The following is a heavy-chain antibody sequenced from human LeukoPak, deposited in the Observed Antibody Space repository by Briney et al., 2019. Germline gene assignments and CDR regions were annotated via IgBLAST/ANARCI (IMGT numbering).Heavy chain of an antibody. CDR3: ARAPVTSCRGAYCYPFDY. V-gene: IGHV3-23*01. J-gene: IGHJ4*02. CDR1: GFPLSSYA. CDR2: TSSIDAGT. Sequence: TGESLSLSCAPSGFPLSSYAMSWVRPPAGRGLEWVSATSSIDAGTYYADSVRGRFTISRDNSKNTLYLQMNSLRLEDAAVYFCARAPVTSCRGAYCYPFDYWGQGTQVTVSS. D-gene: IGHD2-21*01.